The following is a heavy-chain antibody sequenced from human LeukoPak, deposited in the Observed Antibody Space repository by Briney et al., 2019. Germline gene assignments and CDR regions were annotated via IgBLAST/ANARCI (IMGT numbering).Heavy chain of an antibody. D-gene: IGHD3-9*01. J-gene: IGHJ4*02. Sequence: SETLSLTCTVSGDSISSSSYYWGWIRQPPGKGLEWIGSIYYSGSTYYNPSLKSRVTISVDTSKNQFSLKLSSVTAADTAVYYCARGDFDWFVPFDYWGQGTLVTVSS. CDR3: ARGDFDWFVPFDY. CDR2: IYYSGST. CDR1: GDSISSSSYY. V-gene: IGHV4-39*07.